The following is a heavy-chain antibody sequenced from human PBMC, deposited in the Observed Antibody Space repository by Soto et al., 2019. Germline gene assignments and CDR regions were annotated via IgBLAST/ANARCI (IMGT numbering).Heavy chain of an antibody. D-gene: IGHD6-6*01. V-gene: IGHV3-23*01. Sequence: GGSLRLSCAASGFTFSSYAMSWVRQAPGKGLEWVSAISGSGGSTYYADSVKGRFTISRDNSKNTLYLQMNSLRAEDTAVYYCAKVIKIAARQFRYFDYWGQGTLVTVSS. CDR1: GFTFSSYA. CDR2: ISGSGGST. CDR3: AKVIKIAARQFRYFDY. J-gene: IGHJ4*02.